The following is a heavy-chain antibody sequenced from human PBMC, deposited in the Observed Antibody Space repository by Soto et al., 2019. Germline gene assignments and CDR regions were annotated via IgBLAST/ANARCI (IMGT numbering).Heavy chain of an antibody. V-gene: IGHV3-30*18. J-gene: IGHJ6*03. CDR1: GFTFSSYG. Sequence: GGSLRLSCAASGFTFSSYGMHWVRQAPGKGLEWVAVISYDGSNKYYADSVKGRFTISRDNSKNTLYLQMNSLRAEDTAVYYCAKDGKDIVVVVAATDVNYYMDVWGKGTTVTVSS. CDR3: AKDGKDIVVVVAATDVNYYMDV. CDR2: ISYDGSNK. D-gene: IGHD2-15*01.